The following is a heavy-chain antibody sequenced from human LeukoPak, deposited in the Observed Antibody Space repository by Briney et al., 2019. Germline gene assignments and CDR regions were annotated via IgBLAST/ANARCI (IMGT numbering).Heavy chain of an antibody. CDR3: ARGRSITLLRGVAMSDGFDI. D-gene: IGHD3-10*01. CDR1: GFTFSSYS. CDR2: IDTTTSYI. V-gene: IGHV3-21*01. Sequence: GGSLRLSCAASGFTFSSYSMNWVRQAPGKGLEWVSFIDTTTSYIYYGDSVKGRFTISRDNAKNSLYLQMNGLRAEDTAVYYCARGRSITLLRGVAMSDGFDIWGQGAMVTVSS. J-gene: IGHJ3*02.